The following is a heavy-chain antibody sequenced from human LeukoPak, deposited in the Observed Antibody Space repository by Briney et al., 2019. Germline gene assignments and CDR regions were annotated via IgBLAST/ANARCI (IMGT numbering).Heavy chain of an antibody. CDR2: IYYGDYT. Sequence: SETLSLTCTVFGDSTSGSCWTWIRQSPGKGLEWIGYIYYGDYTNYNPSLKGRVTMSMDTSENRFSVNLASVTAADTAVYYCAKMGRGVPLDGKIPWRIDTWGQGSLVTVSS. V-gene: IGHV4-59*08. J-gene: IGHJ5*02. D-gene: IGHD2-8*02. CDR3: AKMGRGVPLDGKIPWRIDT. CDR1: GDSTSGSC.